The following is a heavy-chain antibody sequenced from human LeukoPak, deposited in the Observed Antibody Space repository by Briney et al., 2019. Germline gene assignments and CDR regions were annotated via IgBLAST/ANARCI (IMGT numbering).Heavy chain of an antibody. Sequence: GSVKVSCKASGYTFTGYYMHWVRQAPGQGLEWMGWINPNSGGTNYAQKFQGRVTMTRDTSISTAYMELSRLRSDDTAVYYCASSDYYDSPFDPWGQGTLVTVSS. CDR3: ASSDYYDSPFDP. D-gene: IGHD3-22*01. V-gene: IGHV1-2*02. CDR2: INPNSGGT. J-gene: IGHJ5*02. CDR1: GYTFTGYY.